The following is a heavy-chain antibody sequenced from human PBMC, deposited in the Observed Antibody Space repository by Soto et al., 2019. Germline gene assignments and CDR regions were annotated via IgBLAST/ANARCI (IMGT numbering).Heavy chain of an antibody. CDR1: GFTVSSNY. Sequence: PGGSLRLSCAASGFTVSSNYMSWVRQAPGKGLEWGSVIYSGGSTYYADSVKGRLTISRDNSKNTLYLQMNSLRAEDTAVYYCARDRIGDYDILTGPRDYWGQGTLVTVSS. D-gene: IGHD3-9*01. V-gene: IGHV3-53*01. J-gene: IGHJ4*02. CDR3: ARDRIGDYDILTGPRDY. CDR2: IYSGGST.